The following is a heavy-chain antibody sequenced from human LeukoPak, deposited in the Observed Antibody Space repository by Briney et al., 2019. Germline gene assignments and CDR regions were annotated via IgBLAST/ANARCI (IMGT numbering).Heavy chain of an antibody. CDR2: MNPNSGNT. CDR3: ARGGYCSSTSCYTPFYYYYGMDV. Sequence: ASVKVSCEASGYTFTSYDINWVRQATGQGLEWMGWMNPNSGNTGYAQKFQGRVTMTRNTSISTAYMELSSLRSEDTAVYYCARGGYCSSTSCYTPFYYYYGMDVWGQGTTVTVSS. V-gene: IGHV1-8*01. CDR1: GYTFTSYD. J-gene: IGHJ6*02. D-gene: IGHD2-2*02.